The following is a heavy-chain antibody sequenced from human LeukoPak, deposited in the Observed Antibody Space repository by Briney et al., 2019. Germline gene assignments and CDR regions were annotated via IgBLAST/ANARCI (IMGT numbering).Heavy chain of an antibody. J-gene: IGHJ6*03. D-gene: IGHD6-19*01. CDR2: INPSGGST. CDR1: GYTFTSYY. V-gene: IGHV1-46*01. CDR3: ARDFSSGWYGYYYYYMDV. Sequence: ASVKVSCKASGYTFTSYYMHWVRQAPGQGLEWMGIINPSGGSTSYAQKFQGRVTITRSTSISTAYMELSSLRSEDTAVYYCARDFSSGWYGYYYYYMDVWGKGTTVTVSS.